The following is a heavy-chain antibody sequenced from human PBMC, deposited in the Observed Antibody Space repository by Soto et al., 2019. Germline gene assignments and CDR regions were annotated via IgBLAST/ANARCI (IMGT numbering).Heavy chain of an antibody. J-gene: IGHJ4*02. V-gene: IGHV3-23*01. D-gene: IGHD6-13*01. Sequence: GGSLRLSCAASGFTFSSYAMSWVRQAPGKGLEWVSAISGSGGSTYYADSVKGRFTISRDNSKNTLYLQMNSLRAEDTAVYYCAKDRVPSSSSWQYYFDYWGQGTLVTVSS. CDR3: AKDRVPSSSSWQYYFDY. CDR2: ISGSGGST. CDR1: GFTFSSYA.